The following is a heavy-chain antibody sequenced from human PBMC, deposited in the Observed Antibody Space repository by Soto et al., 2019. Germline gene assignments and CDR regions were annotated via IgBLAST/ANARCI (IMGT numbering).Heavy chain of an antibody. CDR1: GFTFTSSA. V-gene: IGHV1-58*01. CDR2: IVVGSGNT. J-gene: IGHJ6*02. Sequence: SVKVSCKASGFTFTSSAVQWVRQAHGQRLEWIGWIVVGSGNTNYAQKFQERVTITRDMSTSTAYMELSSLRSEDTAVYYCAAVRDILVVPAGIVGYYYYYGMDVWGQGTTVTVSS. D-gene: IGHD2-2*01. CDR3: AAVRDILVVPAGIVGYYYYYGMDV.